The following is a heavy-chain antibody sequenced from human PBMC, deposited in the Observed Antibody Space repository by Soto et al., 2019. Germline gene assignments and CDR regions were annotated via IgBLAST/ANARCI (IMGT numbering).Heavy chain of an antibody. V-gene: IGHV3-74*01. D-gene: IGHD2-21*01. Sequence: EVQLVESGGGLVQPGGSLRLSCAASGFTFSSYWMHWVRQAPGKGLVWVSRINSDGSNPSYGDSVKGRFTISRDNDKNTLYLQMNSLRAEDTAVYYCARDLSTVVEIFGAFDIWGQGTMVTVSS. CDR3: ARDLSTVVEIFGAFDI. J-gene: IGHJ3*02. CDR2: INSDGSNP. CDR1: GFTFSSYW.